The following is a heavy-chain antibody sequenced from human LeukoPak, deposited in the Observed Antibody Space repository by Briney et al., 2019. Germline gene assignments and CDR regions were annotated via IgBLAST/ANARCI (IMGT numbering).Heavy chain of an antibody. CDR3: ARDSSGTTVNTDGMDV. CDR1: GGPSSSGGHY. D-gene: IGHD4-17*01. CDR2: IYYSGST. J-gene: IGHJ6*02. V-gene: IGHV4-31*03. Sequence: TLSLTCTVSGGPSSSGGHYWSWIRQHPGKGLEWIGYIYYSGSTYYNPSLKSRVTISVDTSKNQFSLKLSSVTAADTAVYYCARDSSGTTVNTDGMDVWGQGTTVTVSS.